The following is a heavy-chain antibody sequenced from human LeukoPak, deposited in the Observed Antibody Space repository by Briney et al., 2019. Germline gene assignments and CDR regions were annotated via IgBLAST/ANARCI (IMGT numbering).Heavy chain of an antibody. CDR2: IKSKTDGETT. CDR1: GFTFNNAW. CDR3: TTEDASEYDAFDI. Sequence: PGGSLRLSCAASGFTFNNAWMSWVRQAPGEGLEWVGRIKSKTDGETTDYAAPVKGRFTISREDSKNTPYLQMNSLKTEDTAVYYCTTEDASEYDAFDIWGQGTMVTVSS. D-gene: IGHD3-10*01. J-gene: IGHJ3*02. V-gene: IGHV3-15*01.